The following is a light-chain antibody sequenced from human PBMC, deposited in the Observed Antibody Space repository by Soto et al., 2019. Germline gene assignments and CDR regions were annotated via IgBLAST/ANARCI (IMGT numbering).Light chain of an antibody. V-gene: IGKV1-17*01. CDR2: GAS. CDR1: QGIGNA. J-gene: IGKJ1*01. Sequence: DIQMTQSPSSLSASVGDRVTISCRASQGIGNALGWYQQKPGKPPKVLIYGASSLESGVPSRFSGSRSGTEFTLTISSLQPDDFATYYCQHYNSYSEAFGQGTKVDIK. CDR3: QHYNSYSEA.